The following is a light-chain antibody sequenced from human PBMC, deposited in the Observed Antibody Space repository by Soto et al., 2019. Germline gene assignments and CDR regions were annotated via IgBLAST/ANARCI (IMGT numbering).Light chain of an antibody. V-gene: IGKV3-20*01. CDR2: GAS. CDR1: QSVSSSY. J-gene: IGKJ4*01. CDR3: EYYGTSIT. Sequence: EIVLTQSPGTLSLSPGERATLSCRASQSVSSSYLAWYHQKPGQAPRLLIYGASSRATGIPDRFSGSGSGTDFTLTISRLEPEDFAVYYCEYYGTSITFGGGTKVDIK.